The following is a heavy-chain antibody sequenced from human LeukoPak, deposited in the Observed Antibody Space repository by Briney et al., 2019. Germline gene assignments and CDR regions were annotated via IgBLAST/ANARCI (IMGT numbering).Heavy chain of an antibody. Sequence: GGSLRLSCAASGLTFSSYSMNWVRQAPGKGLEWVSSISSSSSYIYYADSVKGRFTISRDNAKNSLYLQMNSLRAEDTAVYYCARTGSGMVRGELDYWGQGTLVTVSS. CDR3: ARTGSGMVRGELDY. J-gene: IGHJ4*02. V-gene: IGHV3-21*01. CDR2: ISSSSSYI. CDR1: GLTFSSYS. D-gene: IGHD3-10*01.